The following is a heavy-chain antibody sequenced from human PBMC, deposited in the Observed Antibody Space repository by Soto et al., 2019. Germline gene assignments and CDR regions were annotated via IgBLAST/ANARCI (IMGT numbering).Heavy chain of an antibody. D-gene: IGHD3-3*01. Sequence: PGRSLRLSCTASGFTFGDYAMSWVRQAPGKGLEWVGFIRSKAYGGTTEYAASVKGRFTISRDDSKSIAYLQMNSLKTEDTAVYYCTRDHKPPFYYDFWSGYYQSRFDYWGQGTLVTVSS. V-gene: IGHV3-49*04. CDR1: GFTFGDYA. J-gene: IGHJ4*02. CDR2: IRSKAYGGTT. CDR3: TRDHKPPFYYDFWSGYYQSRFDY.